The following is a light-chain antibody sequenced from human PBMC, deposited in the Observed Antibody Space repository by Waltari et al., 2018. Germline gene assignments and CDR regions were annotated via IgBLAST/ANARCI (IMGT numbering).Light chain of an antibody. CDR1: QAISSY. CDR2: ATS. V-gene: IGKV1-8*01. Sequence: AIRMTQSPSSLSASTGDRVTITCRASQAISSYLAWYQQKPWKAPKFLIYATSTLQSGVPSRFGGSGFGTDFTLTINCLQSEDFATYYCQQYYNYPWTFGQGTKVEIK. CDR3: QQYYNYPWT. J-gene: IGKJ1*01.